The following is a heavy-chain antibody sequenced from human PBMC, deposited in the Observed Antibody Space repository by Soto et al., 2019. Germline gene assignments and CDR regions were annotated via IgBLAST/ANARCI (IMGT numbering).Heavy chain of an antibody. D-gene: IGHD2-15*01. J-gene: IGHJ6*02. Sequence: SETLSLTCAVPGVSISSYYWSWIRQPPGKGLEWVGYVHFSGSTTYNPSLAPRLNISFDMSKSQVYLQLTSVTAADTAVYYCARVGSVAYCSGGTCYPNYGMDVWGQGTTVTVSS. CDR2: VHFSGST. CDR1: GVSISSYY. CDR3: ARVGSVAYCSGGTCYPNYGMDV. V-gene: IGHV4-59*01.